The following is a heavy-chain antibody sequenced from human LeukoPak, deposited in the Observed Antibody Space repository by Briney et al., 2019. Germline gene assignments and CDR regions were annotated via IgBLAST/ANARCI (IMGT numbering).Heavy chain of an antibody. CDR2: ISGSGGST. J-gene: IGHJ5*02. D-gene: IGHD3-10*01. V-gene: IGHV3-23*01. Sequence: GGSLRLSCAASGFTFSSYAMSWVRQAPGKGLEWVSAISGSGGSTYYADSVKGRFTIPRDNSKNTLYLQMNSLRAEDTAVYYCAKDITMVRGVISSWGQGTLVTVSS. CDR1: GFTFSSYA. CDR3: AKDITMVRGVISS.